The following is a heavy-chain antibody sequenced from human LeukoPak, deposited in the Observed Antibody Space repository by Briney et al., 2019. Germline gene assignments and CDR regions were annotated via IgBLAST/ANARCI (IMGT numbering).Heavy chain of an antibody. CDR3: ARDTWAHSSGWYDY. Sequence: GGSLRLSCAASGFTFSSYGMHWVRQAPGKGLEWVAVIWYDGSNKYYADSVKGRFTISRDNSKNTLYLQMNSLRAEDTAVYYCARDTWAHSSGWYDYWGQGTLVTVSS. CDR1: GFTFSSYG. CDR2: IWYDGSNK. D-gene: IGHD6-19*01. V-gene: IGHV3-33*08. J-gene: IGHJ4*02.